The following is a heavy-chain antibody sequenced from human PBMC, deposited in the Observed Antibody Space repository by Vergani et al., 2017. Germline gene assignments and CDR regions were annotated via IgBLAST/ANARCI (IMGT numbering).Heavy chain of an antibody. CDR3: ARGSRAEGGSRPDK. CDR2: IYSTGTT. J-gene: IGHJ4*02. Sequence: QVQLEESGPGLVKPSETLSLTCTVSGGSFNTYYWSWIRQSPGKGLEWIGYIYSTGTTNYNPSFKNRVTMSVDTSKNQFSLKLNSVTAADTAVYYCARGSRAEGGSRPDKWGQGTLVTVSS. CDR1: GGSFNTYY. D-gene: IGHD6-13*01. V-gene: IGHV4-59*08.